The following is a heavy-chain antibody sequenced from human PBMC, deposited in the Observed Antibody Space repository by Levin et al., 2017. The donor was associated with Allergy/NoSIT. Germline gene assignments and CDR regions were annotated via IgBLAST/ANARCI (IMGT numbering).Heavy chain of an antibody. CDR2: IWYDGSNK. CDR1: GFTFSNYG. V-gene: IGHV3-33*01. Sequence: GGSLRLSCAASGFTFSNYGMHWVRQAPGKGLEWVAVIWYDGSNKYYADSVKGRFTISRDNSENTLYLQMNSLRAEDTAVYYCASRGGIEADPYYYASGSSFDYWGQGTLVTVSS. D-gene: IGHD3-10*01. J-gene: IGHJ4*02. CDR3: ASRGGIEADPYYYASGSSFDY.